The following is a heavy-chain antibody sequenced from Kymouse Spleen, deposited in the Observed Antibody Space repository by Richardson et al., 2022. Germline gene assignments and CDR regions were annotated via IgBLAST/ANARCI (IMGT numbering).Heavy chain of an antibody. CDR1: GFTFDDYA. CDR2: ISWNSGSI. D-gene: IGHD6-19*01. J-gene: IGHJ6*02. V-gene: IGHV3-9*01. CDR3: AKDRIAVADYYYYGMDV. Sequence: EVQLVESGGGLVQPGRSLRLSCAASGFTFDDYAMHWVRQAPGKGLEWVSGISWNSGSIGYADSVKGRFTISRDNAKNSLYLQMNSLRAEDTALYYCAKDRIAVADYYYYGMDVWGQGTTVTVSS.